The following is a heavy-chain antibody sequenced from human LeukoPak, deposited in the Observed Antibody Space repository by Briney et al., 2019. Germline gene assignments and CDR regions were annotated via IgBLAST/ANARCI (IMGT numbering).Heavy chain of an antibody. CDR1: GYTFTVYY. V-gene: IGHV1-2*02. J-gene: IGHJ4*02. Sequence: ASVRVSSKASGYTFTVYYMYWVRHAPGQGGEWMGWINPNSGGTNYAQKFQGRVTITRDTSISTAYMELSRLRSDDTAVYYCARAGYSSGWSQLYYWGQGTLVTVSS. CDR3: ARAGYSSGWSQLYY. D-gene: IGHD6-19*01. CDR2: INPNSGGT.